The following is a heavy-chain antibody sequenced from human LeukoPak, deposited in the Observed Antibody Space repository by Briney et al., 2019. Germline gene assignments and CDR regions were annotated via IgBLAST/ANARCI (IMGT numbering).Heavy chain of an antibody. J-gene: IGHJ5*02. V-gene: IGHV3-11*04. CDR3: ARDRTYQLLHGFDP. Sequence: PGGSLRLSCAASGFTFSDYYMSWIRQAPGKGLEWVSYISSSGSTIYYADSVKGRFAISRDKAKNSLYLQMNSLRAEDTAVYYCARDRTYQLLHGFDPWGQGTLVTVSS. D-gene: IGHD2-2*01. CDR2: ISSSGSTI. CDR1: GFTFSDYY.